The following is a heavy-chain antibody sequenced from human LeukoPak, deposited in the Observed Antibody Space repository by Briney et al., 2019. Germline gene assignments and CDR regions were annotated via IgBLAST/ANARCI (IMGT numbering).Heavy chain of an antibody. Sequence: GESLKISCKGSGYTFTTYWIGWVRQMPGKGLEWMGIVSPGDSDTRYSPSFQGQVTIPADKSIRTAYLQWSSLKASDTAMYYCARRYCSSTFCHGAFDIWGQGTMVTVSS. J-gene: IGHJ3*02. CDR1: GYTFTTYW. V-gene: IGHV5-51*01. D-gene: IGHD2-2*01. CDR2: VSPGDSDT. CDR3: ARRYCSSTFCHGAFDI.